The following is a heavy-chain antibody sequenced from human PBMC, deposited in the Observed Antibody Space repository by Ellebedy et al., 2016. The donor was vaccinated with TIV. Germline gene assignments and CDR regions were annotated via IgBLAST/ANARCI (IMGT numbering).Heavy chain of an antibody. Sequence: GESLKISCKGSGYSFTTYWISWVRQMPGKGLEWMGRIDPSDSYTNYSPSFQGHVTISADKSISTAYLQWSSLKASDTAMYYCAGSRDGYNTIFDYWGQGTLVTVSS. CDR1: GYSFTTYW. CDR3: AGSRDGYNTIFDY. J-gene: IGHJ4*02. V-gene: IGHV5-10-1*01. CDR2: IDPSDSYT. D-gene: IGHD5-24*01.